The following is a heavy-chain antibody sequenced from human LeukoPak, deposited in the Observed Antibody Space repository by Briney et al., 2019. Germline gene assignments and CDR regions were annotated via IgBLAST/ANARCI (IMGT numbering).Heavy chain of an antibody. CDR1: GGSISSGGYS. D-gene: IGHD6-13*01. V-gene: IGHV4-30-2*01. J-gene: IGHJ3*02. CDR3: AREAGSSWSRGLDI. Sequence: SQTLSLTCAVSGGSISSGGYSWSWIRQPPGKGLEWIGRICMSGSTNYNSSLKSRVNMSVDTSKNQFSLNLSSVTAADTAVYYCAREAGSSWSRGLDIWGQGTVVTVSS. CDR2: ICMSGST.